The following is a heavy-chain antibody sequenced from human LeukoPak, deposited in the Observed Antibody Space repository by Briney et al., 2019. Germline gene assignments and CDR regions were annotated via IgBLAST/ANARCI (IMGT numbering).Heavy chain of an antibody. J-gene: IGHJ6*03. D-gene: IGHD3-22*01. CDR3: ARADHYYYDSSGYYSYYMDV. Sequence: ASVKVSCKASGYTFTGYYMHWVRQAPGQGLEWMGWINPNSGGTNYAQKFQGRVTMTRDTSISTAYMELSRLRSDDTAVYYCARADHYYYDSSGYYSYYMDVWGKGTTVTISS. CDR2: INPNSGGT. CDR1: GYTFTGYY. V-gene: IGHV1-2*02.